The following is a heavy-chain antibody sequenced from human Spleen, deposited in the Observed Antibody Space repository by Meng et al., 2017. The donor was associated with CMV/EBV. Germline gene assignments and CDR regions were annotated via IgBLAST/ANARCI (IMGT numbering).Heavy chain of an antibody. V-gene: IGHV3-23*01. CDR3: AKDNWGSSWAVGYFDY. CDR1: RFTFSSYA. Sequence: GESLKISCEASRFTFSSYAMSWVRQAPGKGLEWVSTISGSDGRTYYADSVKGRFTISRDNSKNTLYLQMNSLRAEDTAVYYCAKDNWGSSWAVGYFDYWGQGTLVTVSS. D-gene: IGHD6-13*01. CDR2: ISGSDGRT. J-gene: IGHJ4*02.